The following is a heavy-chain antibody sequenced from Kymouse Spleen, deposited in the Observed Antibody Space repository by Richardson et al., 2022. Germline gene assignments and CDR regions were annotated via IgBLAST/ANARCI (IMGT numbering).Heavy chain of an antibody. CDR2: INSDGSST. Sequence: EVQLVESGGGLVQPGGSLRLSCAASGFTFSSYWMHWVRQAPGKGLVWVSRINSDGSSTSYADSVKGRFTISRDNAKNTLYLQMNSLRAEDTAVYYCARDPPMTTVTYYYYYGMDVWGQGTTVTVSS. J-gene: IGHJ6*02. CDR1: GFTFSSYW. V-gene: IGHV3-74*01. D-gene: IGHD4-11,IGHD4-11*01. CDR3: ARDPPMTTVTYYYYYGMDV.